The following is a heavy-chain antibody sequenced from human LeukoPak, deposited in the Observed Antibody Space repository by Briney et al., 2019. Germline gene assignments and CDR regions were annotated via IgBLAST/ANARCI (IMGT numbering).Heavy chain of an antibody. Sequence: GGSLRLSCAASGFTFNSHWMSWVRQAPGKGLEWVANIKEDGTEEFYVDSVKGRFTVSRDNARASVFLQMNSLRAEDTAVYYCTRDDPRVGSTETDWGQGTLVTVSS. V-gene: IGHV3-7*01. CDR1: GFTFNSHW. D-gene: IGHD1-26*01. CDR2: IKEDGTEE. CDR3: TRDDPRVGSTETD. J-gene: IGHJ4*02.